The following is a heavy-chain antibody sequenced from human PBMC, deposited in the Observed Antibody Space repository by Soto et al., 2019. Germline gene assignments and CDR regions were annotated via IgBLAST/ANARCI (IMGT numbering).Heavy chain of an antibody. CDR2: IYYSGST. Sequence: PSETLSLTCVVSGDSIRSTTFYWDWVRQPPGKGLEWIGRIYYSGSTYYNPSLKSRVTISVDTSKNQFSLKLSSVTAADTAVYYCTNSNWFDPWGQGTLVTVSS. D-gene: IGHD3-10*01. V-gene: IGHV4-39*01. CDR1: GDSIRSTTFY. J-gene: IGHJ5*02. CDR3: TNSNWFDP.